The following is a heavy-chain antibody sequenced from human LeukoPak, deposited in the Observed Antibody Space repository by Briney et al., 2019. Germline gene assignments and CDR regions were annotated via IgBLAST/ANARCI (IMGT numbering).Heavy chain of an antibody. J-gene: IGHJ3*02. CDR1: GGSISSYY. CDR2: IYYSGST. CDR3: AGPPYGSGSYDAFDI. Sequence: TSETLSLTCTVSGGSISSYYWSWIRQPPGKGLEWIGYIYYSGSTNYNPSLKSRVTISVDTSKNQFSLKLSSVTAADTAVYYCAGPPYGSGSYDAFDIWGQGTMVTVSS. V-gene: IGHV4-59*01. D-gene: IGHD3-10*01.